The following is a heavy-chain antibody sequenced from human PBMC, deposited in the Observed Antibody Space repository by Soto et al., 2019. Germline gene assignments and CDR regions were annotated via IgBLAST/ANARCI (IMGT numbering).Heavy chain of an antibody. Sequence: PGGSLRLSCAASGFTFSSYSMNWVRQAPGKGLEWVSSISSSSSHIYYADSVKGRFTISRDNAKNSLYLQMNSLRAEDTAVYYCAKDLRAWAVAEVAFDIWGQGTMVTVSS. V-gene: IGHV3-21*01. CDR2: ISSSSSHI. CDR1: GFTFSSYS. J-gene: IGHJ3*02. D-gene: IGHD6-19*01. CDR3: AKDLRAWAVAEVAFDI.